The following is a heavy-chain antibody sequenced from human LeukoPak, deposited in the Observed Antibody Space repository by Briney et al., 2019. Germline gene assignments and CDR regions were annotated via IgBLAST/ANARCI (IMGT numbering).Heavy chain of an antibody. Sequence: PGGSLRLSCAASGFTFSIYGMHWVRQAPGKGLEWVAVIWNDGSNKYYADSVKGRFTISRDNSKNTLYLQMNSLRAEDTAVYYCARDRGDWGFDFWGQGTLVTVSS. J-gene: IGHJ4*02. CDR3: ARDRGDWGFDF. V-gene: IGHV3-33*01. CDR2: IWNDGSNK. CDR1: GFTFSIYG. D-gene: IGHD3-10*01.